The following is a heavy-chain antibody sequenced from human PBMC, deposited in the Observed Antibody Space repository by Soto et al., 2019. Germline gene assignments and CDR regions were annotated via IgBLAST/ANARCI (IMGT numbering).Heavy chain of an antibody. J-gene: IGHJ4*02. V-gene: IGHV3-74*01. D-gene: IGHD2-15*01. CDR3: VRTSLVVAAATREDY. Sequence: EVQLVESGGGLVQPGGSLRLSCAASGFTFSSYWMHWVRQAPGKGLVWVSRINSVGSSTSYADSVKGRFTISRDNAKNTLYLQMTSLRAEDTAVYYCVRTSLVVAAATREDYWGQGTLVTVSS. CDR2: INSVGSST. CDR1: GFTFSSYW.